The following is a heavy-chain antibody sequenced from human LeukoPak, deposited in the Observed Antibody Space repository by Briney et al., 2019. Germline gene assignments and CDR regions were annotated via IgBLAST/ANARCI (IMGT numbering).Heavy chain of an antibody. Sequence: ASVKVSCKASGYTYTSYYMHWVRQAPAQGLEWMGIINPSGGSTSYAQKFQGRVTMTRDKSTSTVYMELSSLRSEDTAVYYCARDLARYYDSSDGGWFDPWGQGTLVTVSS. CDR1: GYTYTSYY. CDR2: INPSGGST. D-gene: IGHD3-22*01. J-gene: IGHJ5*02. CDR3: ARDLARYYDSSDGGWFDP. V-gene: IGHV1-46*01.